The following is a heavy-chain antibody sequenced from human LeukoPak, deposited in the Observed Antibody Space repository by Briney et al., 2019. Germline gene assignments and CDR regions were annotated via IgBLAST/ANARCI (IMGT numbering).Heavy chain of an antibody. V-gene: IGHV3-48*01. D-gene: IGHD1-26*01. CDR2: ISSSSSTI. CDR3: ARSRGNSGSYPLDY. CDR1: EFTFSSYS. J-gene: IGHJ4*02. Sequence: GSLRLSCEASEFTFSSYSMNCVRQAPGKGLEWVSYISSSSSTIYYAESVKGRFTISRDNAKNSLYLQMNSLRVEDTAVYYCARSRGNSGSYPLDYWGQGTLVTVSS.